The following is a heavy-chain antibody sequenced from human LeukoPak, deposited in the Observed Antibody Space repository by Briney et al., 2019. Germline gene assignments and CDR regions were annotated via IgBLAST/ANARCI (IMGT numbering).Heavy chain of an antibody. J-gene: IGHJ4*02. CDR2: IDYTAKT. CDR3: ARDVLWYGSSRYFFDY. Sequence: SETLSLTCTVSGRSITSRDYYWAWIRKPPGEGLQWIGSIDYTAKTFYSPSLKSRVTISVDTSTNHFTLRLRSVTAADTAVYYCARDVLWYGSSRYFFDYWGQGSLVTVSS. V-gene: IGHV4-39*02. D-gene: IGHD3-9*01. CDR1: GRSITSRDYY.